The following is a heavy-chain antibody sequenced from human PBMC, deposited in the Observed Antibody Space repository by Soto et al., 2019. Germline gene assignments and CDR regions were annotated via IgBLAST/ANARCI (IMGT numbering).Heavy chain of an antibody. CDR2: IIPLFRTP. CDR3: ARDNGRPQLGGNYYYITDV. J-gene: IGHJ6*02. D-gene: IGHD3-3*02. V-gene: IGHV1-69*12. Sequence: QVQLVQSGAEVKEPGSSVKISCQASGGTFRSYALSWVRQAPGQGLEGMGGIIPLFRTPDYAQKFQGRVTITADESTSTAYMELSSLRSEDTAIYYCARDNGRPQLGGNYYYITDVWGQGTTITVSS. CDR1: GGTFRSYA.